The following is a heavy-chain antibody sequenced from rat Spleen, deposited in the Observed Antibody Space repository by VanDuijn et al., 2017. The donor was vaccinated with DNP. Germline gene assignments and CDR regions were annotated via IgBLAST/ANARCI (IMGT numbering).Heavy chain of an antibody. CDR3: TRCRAALDDYVMDA. CDR2: ISSGGGNT. D-gene: IGHD1-2*01. Sequence: EVQLVESGGGLVQPGRSMKLSCAASGITFSDHNMAWVRQAPKKGLEWVASISSGGGNTYYRDSVKGRFTISRDNAKSTLYLQMNSLRSEDTATYYCTRCRAALDDYVMDAWGQGTLVTVSS. V-gene: IGHV5-25*01. CDR1: GITFSDHN. J-gene: IGHJ4*01.